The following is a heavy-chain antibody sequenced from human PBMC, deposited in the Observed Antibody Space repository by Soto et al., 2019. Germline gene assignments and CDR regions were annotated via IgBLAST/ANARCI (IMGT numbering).Heavy chain of an antibody. CDR1: GFTFSNFG. Sequence: QVQLVESGGGVVQPGRSLRLSCAASGFTFSNFGMHWVRQAPGKGLEWVAVISSDGSDKYYSDSVKGRFTISRDNSKNTLFLQMSSLRVEDTAVYYCAKGSEVARQELDYWGQGPLVTVSS. CDR2: ISSDGSDK. V-gene: IGHV3-30*18. J-gene: IGHJ4*02. D-gene: IGHD2-15*01. CDR3: AKGSEVARQELDY.